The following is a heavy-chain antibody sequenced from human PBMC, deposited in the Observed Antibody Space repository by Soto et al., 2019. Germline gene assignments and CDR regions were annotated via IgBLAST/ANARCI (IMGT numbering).Heavy chain of an antibody. J-gene: IGHJ6*02. CDR2: IYYSVYT. V-gene: IGHV4-39*01. CDR1: GGNVKTSRYY. D-gene: IGHD1-20*01. CDR3: ARYNGPLYVGYYYDMDV. Sequence: SEAMSITCTLSGGNVKTSRYYWVWICHPKAKGLEWIGSIYYSVYTYYNPSLKSRVTISVDTSKNQFSLKLSSVTAADTAVYYCARYNGPLYVGYYYDMDVWGQGTTVT.